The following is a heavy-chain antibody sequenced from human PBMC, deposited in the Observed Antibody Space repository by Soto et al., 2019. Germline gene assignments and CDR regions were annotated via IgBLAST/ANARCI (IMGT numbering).Heavy chain of an antibody. D-gene: IGHD3-10*01. V-gene: IGHV4-34*01. CDR1: GGSFSRYH. CDR3: ARGYGEEWPTSDF. Sequence: QVQLQQWGAGLLKPSETLSLTCTVYGGSFSRYHWNWIRQAPGKGLEWIGEIHHDGGTNYSPSLEGRVTISVDTSKNEFSLKLSSVTAADTGAYYCARGYGEEWPTSDFWGQGTLVTVSS. CDR2: IHHDGGT. J-gene: IGHJ4*02.